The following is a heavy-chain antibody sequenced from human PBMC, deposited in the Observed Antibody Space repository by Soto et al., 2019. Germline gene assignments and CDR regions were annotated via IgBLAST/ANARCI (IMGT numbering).Heavy chain of an antibody. D-gene: IGHD6-13*01. V-gene: IGHV4-59*01. CDR2: VYNSGRT. Sequence: PSETPSISGTVSGGSISSNYWTWIRQSPGKGPAWIGYVYNSGRTNYTPSLKSRVTISEDTSKSQFSLKVHSMTAADTAVYYCARYRREAVAGYTLDNWGQGILVTVSS. CDR1: GGSISSNY. J-gene: IGHJ4*02. CDR3: ARYRREAVAGYTLDN.